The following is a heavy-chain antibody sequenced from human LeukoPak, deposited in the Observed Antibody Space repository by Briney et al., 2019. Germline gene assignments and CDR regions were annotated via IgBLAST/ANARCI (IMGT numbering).Heavy chain of an antibody. Sequence: PGGSLRLSCAASGFTFSSYSMNWVRQAPGKGLEWVSSISSSSSYIYYADSVKGRFTISRDNAKNSLYLQMNSLRAEDTAVYYCARHPESGYDIYMDVWGKGTTVTVSS. D-gene: IGHD5-12*01. V-gene: IGHV3-21*01. CDR2: ISSSSSYI. CDR1: GFTFSSYS. CDR3: ARHPESGYDIYMDV. J-gene: IGHJ6*03.